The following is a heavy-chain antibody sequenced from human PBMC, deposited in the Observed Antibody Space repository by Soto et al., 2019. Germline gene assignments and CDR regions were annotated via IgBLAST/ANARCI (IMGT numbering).Heavy chain of an antibody. D-gene: IGHD3-16*01. V-gene: IGHV3-23*01. CDR3: ARDSITRVSSDVPGMDV. CDR1: GFTFSTYA. Sequence: GGSLRLSCAASGFTFSTYAMSWVRQAPGKGLEWVSVIGEGGFSTQYAASVKGRFTISRDNSKNMLYLQMNGLRSDDTAVYYCARDSITRVSSDVPGMDVWGQGTTVTVSS. J-gene: IGHJ6*02. CDR2: IGEGGFST.